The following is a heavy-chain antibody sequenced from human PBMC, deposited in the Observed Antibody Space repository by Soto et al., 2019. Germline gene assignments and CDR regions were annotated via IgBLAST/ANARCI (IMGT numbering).Heavy chain of an antibody. D-gene: IGHD6-13*01. V-gene: IGHV3-30*18. J-gene: IGHJ4*02. CDR1: GFTFSDYG. Sequence: QVQLVQSGGGTVQPGRSVRLSCAASGFTFSDYGMHWVRQAPGKGLEWLAAISYDGSKRNYAESLKGRFTVSRDNSKPTLFLQMNSLRPVDTAIYYCAKDRAYGSSAFDLWGQGTLVTVSS. CDR2: ISYDGSKR. CDR3: AKDRAYGSSAFDL.